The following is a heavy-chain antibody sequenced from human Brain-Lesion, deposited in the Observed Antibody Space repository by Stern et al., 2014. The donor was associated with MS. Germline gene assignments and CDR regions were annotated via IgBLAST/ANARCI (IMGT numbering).Heavy chain of an antibody. J-gene: IGHJ4*02. CDR2: IHPSGSA. D-gene: IGHD5-18*01. CDR1: GGSISSGSDY. CDR3: ASGYRIFDY. V-gene: IGHV4-61*02. Sequence: VQLEESGPGLVKPSQTLSLTCTVSGGSISSGSDYWSWIRQPVGKGLEWVGRIHPSGSAFYPPSLKRRVTISPDTSRNHVSLELNSATAADTAIYYCASGYRIFDYWGQGILVTVSS.